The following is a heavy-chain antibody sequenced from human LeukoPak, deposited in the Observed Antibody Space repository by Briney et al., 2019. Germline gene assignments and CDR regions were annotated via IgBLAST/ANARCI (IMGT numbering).Heavy chain of an antibody. CDR1: GFTVSSNY. D-gene: IGHD3-22*01. CDR2: IYSGGST. CDR3: ARDMDDSSGYYRYYFDY. V-gene: IGHV3-66*01. Sequence: PGGSLRLSCAASGFTVSSNYMSWVRQAPGKGLEWVSVIYSGGSTYYADSVKGRFTISRDNAKNSLYLQMNSLRAEDTAVYYCARDMDDSSGYYRYYFDYWGQGTLVTVSS. J-gene: IGHJ4*02.